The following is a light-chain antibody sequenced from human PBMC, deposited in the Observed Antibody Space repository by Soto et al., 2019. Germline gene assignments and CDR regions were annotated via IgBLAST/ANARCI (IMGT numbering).Light chain of an antibody. CDR1: SSDIGGYNY. CDR3: VSHTSTIAYVV. V-gene: IGLV2-14*01. CDR2: EVS. J-gene: IGLJ2*01. Sequence: QLVLTQPASVSGSPGQSITISCTGTSSDIGGYNYVSWYQHHPGKAPKLMIYEVSNRPSGVSNRFSGSKSGNTASLTISGLQAEDEAHYYCVSHTSTIAYVVLGGGTKLTVL.